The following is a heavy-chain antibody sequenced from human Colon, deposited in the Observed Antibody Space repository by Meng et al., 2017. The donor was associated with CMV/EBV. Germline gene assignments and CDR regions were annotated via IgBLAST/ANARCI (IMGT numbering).Heavy chain of an antibody. Sequence: QGELHQGGAGFLRPSGTLSLTCAVYGESLSGFSWSWIRQPPGKGLEWIGEINHSGSTNYNPSLKSRVTISVDTSKNQFSLKLSSVTAADTAVYYCARAPDIGGRPPGPFQYWSQGALVTVSS. D-gene: IGHD5-12*01. CDR2: INHSGST. CDR1: GESLSGFS. CDR3: ARAPDIGGRPPGPFQY. J-gene: IGHJ4*02. V-gene: IGHV4-34*01.